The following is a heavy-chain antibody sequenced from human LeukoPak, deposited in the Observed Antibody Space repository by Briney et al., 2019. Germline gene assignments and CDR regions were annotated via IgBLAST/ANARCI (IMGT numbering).Heavy chain of an antibody. CDR1: GYTFTSYG. Sequence: ASAKVSCKASGYTFTSYGISWVRQAPGQGLEWMGWISAYNGNTNYAQKLQGRVTMTTDTSTSTAYMELRSLRSDDTAVYYCARDKGGYYDSSGYYPVDYWGQGTLVTVSS. J-gene: IGHJ4*02. D-gene: IGHD3-22*01. V-gene: IGHV1-18*01. CDR3: ARDKGGYYDSSGYYPVDY. CDR2: ISAYNGNT.